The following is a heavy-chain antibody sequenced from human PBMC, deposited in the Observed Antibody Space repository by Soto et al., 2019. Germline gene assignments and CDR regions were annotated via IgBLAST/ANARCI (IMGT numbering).Heavy chain of an antibody. J-gene: IGHJ5*02. CDR2: IIPILGIA. V-gene: IGHV1-69*02. D-gene: IGHD3-10*01. Sequence: ASVKVSCKASGGTFSSYTISWVRQAPGQGLEWMGRIIPILGIANYAQKFQGRVTITADKSTSTAYMELSSLRSEDTAVYYCARGVEKYGSGSYYTTNWFDPWGQGTLVTVSS. CDR3: ARGVEKYGSGSYYTTNWFDP. CDR1: GGTFSSYT.